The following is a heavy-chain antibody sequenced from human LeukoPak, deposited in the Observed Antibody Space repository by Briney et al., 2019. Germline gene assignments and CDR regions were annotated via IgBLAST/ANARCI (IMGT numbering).Heavy chain of an antibody. J-gene: IGHJ6*04. Sequence: QAGGSLRLSCAASEFTFSSYAMSWVRQAPGKGLGWVAVISYDGSNKYYADSVKGRFTISRDNSKNTLYLQMNSLRAEDTAVYYCAKTSSWSLGDVWGKGTTVTVSS. CDR1: EFTFSSYA. CDR2: ISYDGSNK. V-gene: IGHV3-30*18. D-gene: IGHD6-13*01. CDR3: AKTSSWSLGDV.